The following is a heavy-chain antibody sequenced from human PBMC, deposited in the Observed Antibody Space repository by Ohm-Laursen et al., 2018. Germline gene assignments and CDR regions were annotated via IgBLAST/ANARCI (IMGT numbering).Heavy chain of an antibody. V-gene: IGHV1-2*02. CDR1: GYTFTGYH. Sequence: SSVKVSCKASGYTFTGYHVHWVRQAPGQGLEWMGWINPNTGGTNYPQKFQGRVTVTRDTSNSTAYMELSRLRSDDTAVYYCARDSGYSGSWNSDYWGQGTLVTVSS. D-gene: IGHD6-13*01. CDR2: INPNTGGT. CDR3: ARDSGYSGSWNSDY. J-gene: IGHJ4*02.